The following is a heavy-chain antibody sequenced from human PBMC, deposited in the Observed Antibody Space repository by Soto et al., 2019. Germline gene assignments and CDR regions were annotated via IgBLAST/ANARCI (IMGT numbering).Heavy chain of an antibody. CDR2: IFYRGSA. D-gene: IGHD1-26*01. Sequence: SETLSLTCTISGGSISNNFYYWGGMRQPPGKGLQWIGNIFYRGSANYNPSLKSRVTISVDTSKNQFSLKLSSVTAADTAVYYCATQEVGGSYVYTFDPWGQGTLVTVSS. CDR1: GGSISNNFYY. J-gene: IGHJ5*02. V-gene: IGHV4-39*01. CDR3: ATQEVGGSYVYTFDP.